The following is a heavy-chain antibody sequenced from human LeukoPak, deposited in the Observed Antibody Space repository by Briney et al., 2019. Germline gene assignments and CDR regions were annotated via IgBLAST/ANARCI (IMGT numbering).Heavy chain of an antibody. CDR2: IYHSGTT. J-gene: IGHJ4*02. CDR1: GGSVSSGGYY. V-gene: IGHV4-30-2*06. CDR3: ARQRTEGSGSYYIDY. Sequence: PSETLSLTCTVSGGSVSSGGYYWSWIRQSPGKDLEWIGYIYHSGTTHYNPSLKSRVNISLDRSKNLFSLKLSSVTAADTAVYYCARQRTEGSGSYYIDYWGQGTLVTVSS. D-gene: IGHD3-10*01.